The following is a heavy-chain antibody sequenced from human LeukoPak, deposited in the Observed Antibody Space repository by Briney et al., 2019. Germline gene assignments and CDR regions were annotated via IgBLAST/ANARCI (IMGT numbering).Heavy chain of an antibody. CDR1: GDSISSYY. D-gene: IGHD3-9*01. CDR2: IYYSGST. Sequence: SETLSLTCTVSGDSISSYYWSWLRQPPGKGLEWIGYIYYSGSTNYNPSLKSRVTISVDTSKNQFSLKLSSVTAADTAVYYCARTILTGWSPFDYWGQGTLVTVSS. V-gene: IGHV4-59*01. J-gene: IGHJ4*02. CDR3: ARTILTGWSPFDY.